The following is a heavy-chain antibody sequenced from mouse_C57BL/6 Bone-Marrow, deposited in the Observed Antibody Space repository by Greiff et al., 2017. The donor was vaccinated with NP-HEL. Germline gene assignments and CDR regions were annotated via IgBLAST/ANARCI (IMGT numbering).Heavy chain of an antibody. J-gene: IGHJ3*01. Sequence: VQLQQSGPELVKPGASVKISCKASGYTFTDYYMNWVKQSHGKSLEWIGDINPNNGGTSYNQKFKGKATLTVDKSSSTAYMELRSLTSEDSAVYYCARIYYDYGPFAYWGQGTLVTVSA. CDR1: GYTFTDYY. CDR3: ARIYYDYGPFAY. CDR2: INPNNGGT. V-gene: IGHV1-26*01. D-gene: IGHD2-4*01.